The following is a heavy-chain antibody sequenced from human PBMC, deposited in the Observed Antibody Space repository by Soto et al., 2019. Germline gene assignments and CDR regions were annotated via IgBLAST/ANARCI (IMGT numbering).Heavy chain of an antibody. J-gene: IGHJ4*02. D-gene: IGHD3-3*01. CDR1: GFTFSSYA. V-gene: IGHV3-23*01. Sequence: GGSLRLSCAASGFTFSSYAMSWVRQAPGKGLEWVSAISGSGGSTYYADSVKGRFTISRDNSKNTLDLQMNSLRAEDTAVYYCAKARNYDFWSGHRSGGYFDYWGQGTLVTVSS. CDR2: ISGSGGST. CDR3: AKARNYDFWSGHRSGGYFDY.